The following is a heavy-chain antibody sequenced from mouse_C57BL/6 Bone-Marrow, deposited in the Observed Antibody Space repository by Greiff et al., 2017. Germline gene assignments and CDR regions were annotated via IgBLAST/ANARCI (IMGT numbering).Heavy chain of an antibody. Sequence: EVQLVESGGGLVQPGGSMKLSCVASGFTFSNYWMNWVRQSPEKGLEWVAQIRLKSDNYATHYAESVKGRFTISRDDSKSSVYLQMNNLRAEDTGIYYCTPYLDYFDYWGQGTTLTVSS. CDR1: GFTFSNYW. CDR3: TPYLDYFDY. V-gene: IGHV6-3*01. J-gene: IGHJ2*01. D-gene: IGHD2-10*01. CDR2: IRLKSDNYAT.